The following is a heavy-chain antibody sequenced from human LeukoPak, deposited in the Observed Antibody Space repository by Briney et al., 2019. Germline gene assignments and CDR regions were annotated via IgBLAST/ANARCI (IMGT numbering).Heavy chain of an antibody. D-gene: IGHD3-10*02. CDR3: AELGITMIGGV. Sequence: AGGSLRLSCAASGFDLSSHWMHWVRQAPGKGLVWLSRINGDGRNTGYADSVKGRFTISRDNAKNSLYLQMNSLRAEDTAVYYCAELGITMIGGVWGKGTTVTISS. CDR1: GFDLSSHW. J-gene: IGHJ6*04. V-gene: IGHV3-74*01. CDR2: INGDGRNT.